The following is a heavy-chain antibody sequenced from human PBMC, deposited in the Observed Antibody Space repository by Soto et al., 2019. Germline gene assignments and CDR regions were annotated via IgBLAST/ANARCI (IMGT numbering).Heavy chain of an antibody. J-gene: IGHJ4*02. D-gene: IGHD1-1*01. V-gene: IGHV4-39*01. CDR2: IYYSGNS. CDR3: AEGPRTKLYYFDY. CDR1: GGSISSSSYY. Sequence: PSETLSLTCTVSGGSISSSSYYWGWIRQPPGKGLEWIGSIYYSGNSYYNPSLKSRVTISVDTSKNQFSLKLSSVTAADTAVYYCAEGPRTKLYYFDYWGQGTLVTVSS.